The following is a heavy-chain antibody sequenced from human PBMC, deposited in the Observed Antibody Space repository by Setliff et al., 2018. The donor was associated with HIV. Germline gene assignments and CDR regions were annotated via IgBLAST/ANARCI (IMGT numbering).Heavy chain of an antibody. CDR2: INPNSGGT. V-gene: IGHV1-2*02. Sequence: ASVKVSCKASGYTFTDYYIHWVRQAPGQGPEWMGWINPNSGGTNYAQNFQGRVTMTRDTSISTAYMELSRLKSDDTAVYSCAGTLIKGGSFYFDYWGQGTLVTVSS. J-gene: IGHJ4*02. CDR3: AGTLIKGGSFYFDY. D-gene: IGHD1-26*01. CDR1: GYTFTDYY.